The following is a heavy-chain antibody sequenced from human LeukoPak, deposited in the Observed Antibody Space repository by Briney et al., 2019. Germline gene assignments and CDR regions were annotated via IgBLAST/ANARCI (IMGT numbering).Heavy chain of an antibody. CDR1: GFTFSSYA. D-gene: IGHD2-2*01. V-gene: IGHV3-30*04. CDR3: ARDGVPAAPVGDYYFDY. CDR2: ISYDGSNK. J-gene: IGHJ4*02. Sequence: PGRSLRLSCAASGFTFSSYAMHWVRQAPGKGLEWVAVISYDGSNKYYADSVKGRFTISRDNSKNTLYLQMNSLRAEDTAVYYCARDGVPAAPVGDYYFDYWGQGTLVTVSS.